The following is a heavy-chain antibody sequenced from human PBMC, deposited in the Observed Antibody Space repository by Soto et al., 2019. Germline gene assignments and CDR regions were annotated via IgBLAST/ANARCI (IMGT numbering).Heavy chain of an antibody. V-gene: IGHV1-3*01. CDR3: ARDGYCSGGSCYPGRYYYYYGMDV. J-gene: IGHJ6*02. D-gene: IGHD2-15*01. Sequence: ASVTVSCTASGYTFTSYAIHCVRQAHGQRLEWMGWIDAGNGNTKYSQKFQGRVTIARDTSASTAYMELSSLRSEDTAVYYCARDGYCSGGSCYPGRYYYYYGMDVWGQGTTVTVSS. CDR1: GYTFTSYA. CDR2: IDAGNGNT.